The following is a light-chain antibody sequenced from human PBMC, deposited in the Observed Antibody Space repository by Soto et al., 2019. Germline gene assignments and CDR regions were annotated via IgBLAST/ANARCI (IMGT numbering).Light chain of an antibody. V-gene: IGKV3-20*01. CDR3: QHYET. J-gene: IGKJ1*01. CDR2: GAS. CDR1: QSAGSSF. Sequence: DIVLTQSPGTLSLSPGNRATLSCRASQSAGSSFLAWYQQKPGQAPRLLIYGASSRATGIPDRFRGSGSGTDFTLTSSRLEPEDFAVYYCQHYETFGQGTKVEIK.